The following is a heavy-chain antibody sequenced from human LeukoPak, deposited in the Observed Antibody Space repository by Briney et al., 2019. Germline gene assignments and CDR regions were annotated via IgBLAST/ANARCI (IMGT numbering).Heavy chain of an antibody. CDR3: ARESDYGDSLPRYYFDY. J-gene: IGHJ4*02. V-gene: IGHV4-30-4*01. D-gene: IGHD4-17*01. Sequence: SETLSLTCTVSGGSISSGDYYWSWIRQPPGKGLEWIGYIYYSGSTYYNPSLKSRVTISVDTSKNQFSLKLSSVTAADTAVYYCARESDYGDSLPRYYFDYWGQGTLVTVSS. CDR1: GGSISSGDYY. CDR2: IYYSGST.